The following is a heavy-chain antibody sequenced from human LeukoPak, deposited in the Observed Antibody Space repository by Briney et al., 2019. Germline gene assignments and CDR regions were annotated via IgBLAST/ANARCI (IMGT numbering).Heavy chain of an antibody. CDR1: GFTVSSNY. J-gene: IGHJ4*02. Sequence: GGSLRLSCAASGFTVSSNYMSWVRQAPGKGLEWVSVISSDGNTYYAGSVKSRFTISSDNSKNTLYLQMNNQRTEDTAVYYCANGGDYEPFNYWGQGTLVTVSS. CDR2: ISSDGNT. D-gene: IGHD4-17*01. V-gene: IGHV3-66*01. CDR3: ANGGDYEPFNY.